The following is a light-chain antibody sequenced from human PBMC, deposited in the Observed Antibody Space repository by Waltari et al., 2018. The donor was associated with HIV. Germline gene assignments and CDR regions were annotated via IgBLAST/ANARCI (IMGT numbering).Light chain of an antibody. CDR2: XNN. CDR3: AAWDDSMNGVI. CDR1: XXNIGRHT. V-gene: IGLV1-44*01. Sequence: SVLTQPPXASXXPXQXXXXXCXXSXXNIGRHTVKWYQQHPEAAPKVLIYXNNQRPSGVPDRFSXXKSXTSASLAISGLQSEDEADYYCAAWDDSMNGVIFGGGTKLTVL. J-gene: IGLJ2*01.